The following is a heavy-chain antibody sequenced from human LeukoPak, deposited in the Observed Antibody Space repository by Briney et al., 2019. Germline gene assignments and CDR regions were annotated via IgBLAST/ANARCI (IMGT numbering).Heavy chain of an antibody. J-gene: IGHJ4*02. CDR1: GDSIKTGSYY. D-gene: IGHD3-22*01. CDR3: ARHYSSGYELDVDY. Sequence: PSETLSLTCTVSGDSIKTGSYYWGWIRQPPGKGLEWIGSVYYSGSTYYNPSLKSRLTISVDTSKNQFSLNLSSVTAADTAVYFCARHYSSGYELDVDYWGQGTLVTVSS. CDR2: VYYSGST. V-gene: IGHV4-39*01.